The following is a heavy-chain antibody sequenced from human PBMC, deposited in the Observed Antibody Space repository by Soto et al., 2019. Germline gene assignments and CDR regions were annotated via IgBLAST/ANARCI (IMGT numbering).Heavy chain of an antibody. CDR2: INHSGST. J-gene: IGHJ6*02. V-gene: IGHV4-34*01. D-gene: IGHD3-10*01. Sequence: SETLSLTCAVFGGSFSGYYWNWIRQPPGKGLEWIGEINHSGSTNYYWSLKSRVTISVDTSRNQFSLKLSSVTAADTAVYYCASLWFGESSYYYYGMDVWGQGTTVTVSS. CDR1: GGSFSGYY. CDR3: ASLWFGESSYYYYGMDV.